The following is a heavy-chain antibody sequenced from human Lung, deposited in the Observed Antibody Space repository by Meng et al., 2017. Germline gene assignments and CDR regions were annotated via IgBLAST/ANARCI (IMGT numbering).Heavy chain of an antibody. CDR3: ARDNQRIGSYFYFDY. CDR1: GFTFSDYY. V-gene: IGHV3-11*01. CDR2: MGATDAII. Sequence: QVRLGGAGGGVVDPGGSLSLSCLVHGFTFSDYYMSWIREAPGKGLEWVECMGATDAIIPYADSVRGRFNISRDNAKNSLDLQMESQRAEDTAVYDCARDNQRIGSYFYFDYWGQGTLVTVSS. J-gene: IGHJ4*02. D-gene: IGHD3-22*01.